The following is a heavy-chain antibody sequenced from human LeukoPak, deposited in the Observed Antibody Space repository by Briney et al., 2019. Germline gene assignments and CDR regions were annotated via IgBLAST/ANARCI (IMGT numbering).Heavy chain of an antibody. CDR1: GFTFSIYE. V-gene: IGHV3-48*03. J-gene: IGHJ4*02. CDR2: SSSGSTI. Sequence: GGSLRLSCAASGFTFSIYEMNWVRQAPGKGLERVSSSSGSTIYYADSVKGRFTISRDNAKNSLYLQMNSLRAEDTAIYYCAREDSSGLDYWGQGTLVTVSS. D-gene: IGHD6-19*01. CDR3: AREDSSGLDY.